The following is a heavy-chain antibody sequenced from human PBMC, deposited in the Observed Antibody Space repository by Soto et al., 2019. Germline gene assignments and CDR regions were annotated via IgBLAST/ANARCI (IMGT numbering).Heavy chain of an antibody. CDR1: GFTFNIAW. Sequence: EVQLVESGGGLVKPGGSLRLSCAASGFTFNIAWMSWVRQAPGKGLEWVGRIKSKTDGGTTDYAAPVKGRFTISRDDSKNTLYLQMNSLKTEDTAVYYCTAAIRTGTYGYWGQGTLATVSS. CDR2: IKSKTDGGTT. D-gene: IGHD1-1*01. V-gene: IGHV3-15*01. CDR3: TAAIRTGTYGY. J-gene: IGHJ4*02.